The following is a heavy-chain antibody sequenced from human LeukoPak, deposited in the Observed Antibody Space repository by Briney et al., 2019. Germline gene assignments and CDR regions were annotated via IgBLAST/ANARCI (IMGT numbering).Heavy chain of an antibody. D-gene: IGHD2-15*01. CDR2: IRYDGSNK. CDR1: GFTFSSYG. Sequence: GGSLRLSCAASGFTFSSYGMHWVRQAPGKGLEWVAFIRYDGSNKYYADSVKGRFTISRDNSKNTLYLQMSSLRAEDTAVYYCAKSKEDCCGSFDPWGQGTLVTVSS. CDR3: AKSKEDCCGSFDP. V-gene: IGHV3-30*02. J-gene: IGHJ5*02.